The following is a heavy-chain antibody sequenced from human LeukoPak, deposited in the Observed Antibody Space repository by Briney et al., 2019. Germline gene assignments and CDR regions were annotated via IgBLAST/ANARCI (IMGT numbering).Heavy chain of an antibody. V-gene: IGHV1-18*01. D-gene: IGHD6-19*01. CDR3: ARDPPGWLVTYFDY. Sequence: ASXXVSCKASGYTFTSYGISWVRQAPGQGLEWMGWISAYNGNTNYAQKLQGRVTMTTDTSTSTAYMELRSLRSDDTAVYYCARDPPGWLVTYFDYWGQGTLVTVSS. J-gene: IGHJ4*02. CDR2: ISAYNGNT. CDR1: GYTFTSYG.